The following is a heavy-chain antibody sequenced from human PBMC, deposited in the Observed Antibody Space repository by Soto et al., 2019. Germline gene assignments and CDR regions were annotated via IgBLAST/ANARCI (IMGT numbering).Heavy chain of an antibody. Sequence: QVQLVESGGGVVQPGRSLRLSCAASGFTFSSYGMHWVRQAPGKGLEWVAVISYDGSNKYYADSVKGQFTISRDNSKNTLYLQMNSLRAEDTAVYYCAKDGGGGQHIAAAGTYVWYYFDYWGQGTLVTVSS. CDR3: AKDGGGGQHIAAAGTYVWYYFDY. D-gene: IGHD6-13*01. V-gene: IGHV3-30*18. CDR1: GFTFSSYG. CDR2: ISYDGSNK. J-gene: IGHJ4*02.